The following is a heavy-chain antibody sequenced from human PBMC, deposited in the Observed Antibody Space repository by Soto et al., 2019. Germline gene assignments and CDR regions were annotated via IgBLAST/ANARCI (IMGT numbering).Heavy chain of an antibody. D-gene: IGHD2-2*01. Sequence: EVQLVESGGGLVQPGRSLRLSCATSGFTFDDYAMHWVRQAPGKGLERVAGLNWNSAKVGYADSVKGRCTISRDNAKNSLHLQLNRLRTEHTALYSWVKASCACIVVVPATMRRAYYKLDSCGQGTLVTVSS. CDR3: VKASCACIVVVPATMRRAYYKLDS. CDR2: LNWNSAKV. J-gene: IGHJ5*01. V-gene: IGHV3-9*01. CDR1: GFTFDDYA.